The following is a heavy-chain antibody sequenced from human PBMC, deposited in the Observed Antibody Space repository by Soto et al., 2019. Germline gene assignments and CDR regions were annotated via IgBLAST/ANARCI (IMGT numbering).Heavy chain of an antibody. CDR3: ARDQTSYCSGSYRPNYYYGMDV. V-gene: IGHV3-53*02. Sequence: EVQLVETGGGLIQPGGSLRLSCAASGFTVSSNYMSWVRQAPGKGLEWVSVIYSGGSTYYADPLKGRFTISRDNSKNTLYLQMKSLRAEDTVVYYCARDQTSYCSGSYRPNYYYGMDVWGQGTTVTVSS. CDR2: IYSGGST. J-gene: IGHJ6*02. D-gene: IGHD3-10*01. CDR1: GFTVSSNY.